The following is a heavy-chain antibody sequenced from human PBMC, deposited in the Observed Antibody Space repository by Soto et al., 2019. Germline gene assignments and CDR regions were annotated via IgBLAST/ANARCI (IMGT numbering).Heavy chain of an antibody. CDR3: ARGRDSWDPETHEKKYYFDY. CDR2: IIPIFGTA. J-gene: IGHJ4*02. Sequence: ASVNVSCKASGGTFSNYAISWVRQAPGQGLEWMGGIIPIFGTANYAQKFQGRVTITADESTTTAYMELSSLRSEDTAVYYCARGRDSWDPETHEKKYYFDYWGQGTLVTVSS. V-gene: IGHV1-69*13. CDR1: GGTFSNYA. D-gene: IGHD6-13*01.